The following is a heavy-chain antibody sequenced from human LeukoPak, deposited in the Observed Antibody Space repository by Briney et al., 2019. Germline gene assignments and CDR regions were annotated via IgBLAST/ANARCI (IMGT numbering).Heavy chain of an antibody. D-gene: IGHD6-6*01. V-gene: IGHV3-21*01. CDR1: GFTFSSYN. CDR3: ARKIATRHYFDY. J-gene: IGHJ4*02. CDR2: ISSSSNYI. Sequence: GGSLRLSCAASGFTFSSYNMYWVRQAPGKGLERVSSISSSSNYIYYADSMKGRFTISRDNAKNSLYLQMNSLRAEDTAVYYCARKIATRHYFDYWGQGTLVTVSS.